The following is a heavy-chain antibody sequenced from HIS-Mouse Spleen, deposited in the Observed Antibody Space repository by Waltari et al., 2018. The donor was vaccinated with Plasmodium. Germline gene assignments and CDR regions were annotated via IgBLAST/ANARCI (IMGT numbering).Heavy chain of an antibody. CDR2: INPNSGDT. J-gene: IGHJ1*01. CDR3: ARVLGYKAAAGTFVEYFQH. CDR1: GYTFTGYY. Sequence: QVQRVQSGAEEQKPGVSVRVSCKASGYTFTGYYMLWVRQPRGKGLEWMGWINPNSGDTNYAQKCQGRVTMTRDTTISTAYMELSRLRSDDTAVYYCARVLGYKAAAGTFVEYFQHWGQGTLVTVSS. D-gene: IGHD6-13*01. V-gene: IGHV1-2*02.